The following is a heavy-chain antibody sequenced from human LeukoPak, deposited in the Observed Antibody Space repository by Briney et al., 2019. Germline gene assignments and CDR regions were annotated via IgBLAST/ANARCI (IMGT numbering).Heavy chain of an antibody. V-gene: IGHV3-23*01. Sequence: GGSLRLSCAASGFIFSNYGMNWVRQAPGKGLEWVAAISASGSATSYADSVRGRFTISRDNSKSTTYLQMNSLRAEDTAVFYCARDQADAFDIWGQGTMVTVS. CDR1: GFIFSNYG. J-gene: IGHJ3*02. CDR2: ISASGSAT. CDR3: ARDQADAFDI.